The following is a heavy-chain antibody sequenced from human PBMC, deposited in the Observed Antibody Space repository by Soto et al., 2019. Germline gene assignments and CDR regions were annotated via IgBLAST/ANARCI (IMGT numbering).Heavy chain of an antibody. CDR1: GGSISSYY. CDR3: ARDSSSSFPYAFDI. J-gene: IGHJ3*02. V-gene: IGHV4-59*01. D-gene: IGHD6-13*01. Sequence: NPSETLSLTCTVSGGSISSYYWSWIRQPPGKGLEWIGYIYCSGSTNYNPSLKSRVTISVDTSKNQFSLKLSSVTAADTAVYYCARDSSSSFPYAFDIWGQGTMVTVSS. CDR2: IYCSGST.